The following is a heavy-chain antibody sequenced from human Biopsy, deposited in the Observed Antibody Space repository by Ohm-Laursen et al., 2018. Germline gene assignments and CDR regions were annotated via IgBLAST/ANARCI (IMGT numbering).Heavy chain of an antibody. J-gene: IGHJ3*01. D-gene: IGHD2-21*02. CDR3: ARAFGGAYYSYAFDL. CDR2: ITADNT. Sequence: ASVKVSRKASGYTFYSYGITWVRQAPGQGLEWMGWITADNTNSAQKFQGRLTMTTDISTSTAYMDLKGLRSDDTAIYYCARAFGGAYYSYAFDLWGQGTLVTVSS. V-gene: IGHV1-18*01. CDR1: GYTFYSYG.